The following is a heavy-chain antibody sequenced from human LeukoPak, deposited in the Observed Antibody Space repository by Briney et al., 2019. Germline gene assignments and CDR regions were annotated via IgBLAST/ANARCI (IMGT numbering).Heavy chain of an antibody. CDR3: ARRTINDAFDI. D-gene: IGHD5-24*01. V-gene: IGHV4-39*01. Sequence: SETLSLTCSVSGGSIRSSLHYWAWTRQPPGKGLEWLATISESGTTYYNPSLKSRVTISVDTSKNQFSLKLSSVTAADTAVYYCARRTINDAFDIWGQGTMVTVFS. CDR1: GGSIRSSLHY. J-gene: IGHJ3*02. CDR2: ISESGTT.